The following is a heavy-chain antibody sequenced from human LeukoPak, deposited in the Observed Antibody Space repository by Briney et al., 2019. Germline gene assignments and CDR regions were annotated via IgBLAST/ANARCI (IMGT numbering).Heavy chain of an antibody. J-gene: IGHJ4*02. CDR2: IYYSGST. CDR1: GGSISSYY. CDR3: ARDRIFWSGYYKDPLTPSYYFDY. V-gene: IGHV4-59*01. D-gene: IGHD3-3*01. Sequence: SETLSLTCTVSGGSISSYYWSWIRQPPGKGLEWIGYIYYSGSTNYNPSLKSRVTISVDTSKNQFSLKLSSVTAADTAVYYCARDRIFWSGYYKDPLTPSYYFDYWGQGTLVTVSS.